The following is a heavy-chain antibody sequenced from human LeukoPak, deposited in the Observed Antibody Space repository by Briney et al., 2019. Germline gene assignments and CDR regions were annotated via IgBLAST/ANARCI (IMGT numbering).Heavy chain of an antibody. CDR1: GFIISDHY. Sequence: GGSLRLSCAASGFIISDHYMDWVRQAPGKGLEWVGRSRNKANSYSTDYAASVKGRFTISRDDSKNSLYLQMNSLKTEDTAVYYCARAGDYYSTGDCWGQGTLVTVSS. J-gene: IGHJ4*02. D-gene: IGHD3-22*01. CDR2: SRNKANSYST. V-gene: IGHV3-72*01. CDR3: ARAGDYYSTGDC.